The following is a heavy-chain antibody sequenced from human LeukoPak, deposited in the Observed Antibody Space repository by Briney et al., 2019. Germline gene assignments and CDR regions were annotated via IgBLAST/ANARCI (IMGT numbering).Heavy chain of an antibody. Sequence: PSETLSRTCTVSGGSISSGDYYWSWIRQPPGKGLEWIGSIYYSGSTYYNPSLKSRVTMSVDTSKNQFSLKLSSVTAADTAVYYCARVGLSSDQGAFDIWGQGTMVTVSS. CDR1: GGSISSGDYY. V-gene: IGHV4-39*07. J-gene: IGHJ3*02. CDR2: IYYSGST. D-gene: IGHD2-21*02. CDR3: ARVGLSSDQGAFDI.